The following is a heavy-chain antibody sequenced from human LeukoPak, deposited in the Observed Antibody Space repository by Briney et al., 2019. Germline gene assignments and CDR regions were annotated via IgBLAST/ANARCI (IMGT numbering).Heavy chain of an antibody. D-gene: IGHD4-23*01. V-gene: IGHV5-51*01. CDR1: GYSFTSYW. Sequence: GESLKISCMGSGYSFTSYWIGWVRQMPGKGLEWMGIIYPGDSDTRYSPSFQGQVTISADKSISTAYLQWSSLKASDTAMYYCASTEAGTTVVTPGDDAFDIWGQGTMVTVSS. J-gene: IGHJ3*02. CDR2: IYPGDSDT. CDR3: ASTEAGTTVVTPGDDAFDI.